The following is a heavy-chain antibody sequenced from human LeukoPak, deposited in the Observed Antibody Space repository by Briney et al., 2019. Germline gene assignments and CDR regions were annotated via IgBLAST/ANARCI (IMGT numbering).Heavy chain of an antibody. D-gene: IGHD1-1*01. Sequence: SGGSLRLSCAASGFTVSTTYMSWVRQAPGKGLEWVSVIYSGGATYYADSVKGRFTISRDNSKNTLYLQMNSLRAEDTAVYYCARDSPLSRTSSFDYWGQGTLVTVSS. J-gene: IGHJ4*02. CDR2: IYSGGAT. CDR3: ARDSPLSRTSSFDY. V-gene: IGHV3-66*01. CDR1: GFTVSTTY.